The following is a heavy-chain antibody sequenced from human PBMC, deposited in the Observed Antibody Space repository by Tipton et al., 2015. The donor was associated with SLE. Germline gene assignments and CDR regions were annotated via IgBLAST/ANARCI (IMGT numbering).Heavy chain of an antibody. D-gene: IGHD3-22*01. CDR3: ARDEYRYDTTGYHLLGHFDF. V-gene: IGHV4-39*07. J-gene: IGHJ4*02. CDR1: GDSISSNGYY. CDR2: VYYTGNT. Sequence: TLSLTCTVSGDSISSNGYYWSWLRQHPGKGLEWVGTVYYTGNTFYNPSLKSRVTISVDTSKNQFSLNLSSVTAADTAVYYCARDEYRYDTTGYHLLGHFDFWGQGTLVTVSS.